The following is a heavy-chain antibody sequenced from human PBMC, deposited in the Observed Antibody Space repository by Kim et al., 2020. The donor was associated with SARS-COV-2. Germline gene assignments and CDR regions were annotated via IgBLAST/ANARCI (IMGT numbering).Heavy chain of an antibody. CDR2: GSST. Sequence: GSSTYYAGTVKGRFTITRHNSKNTQYLQMNSLRPEDTAVYYCARDAFGMDVWGQGTTVTVSS. D-gene: IGHD3-16*01. V-gene: IGHV3-53*04. CDR3: ARDAFGMDV. J-gene: IGHJ6*02.